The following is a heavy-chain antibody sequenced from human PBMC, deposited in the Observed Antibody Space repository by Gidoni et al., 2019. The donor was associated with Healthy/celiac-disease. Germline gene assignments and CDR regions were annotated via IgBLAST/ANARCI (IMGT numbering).Heavy chain of an antibody. CDR3: ASLAGSYGGWFDP. V-gene: IGHV3-7*01. J-gene: IGHJ5*02. D-gene: IGHD3-16*01. Sequence: EVQLVESGGGLVQPGGSLRLSCAASGFTFSSYWMSWVRQAPGKGLEWVANIKQDGSEKYYVDSVKGRFTISRDNAKNSLYLQMNSLRAEDTAVYYCASLAGSYGGWFDPWGQGTQVTVSS. CDR2: IKQDGSEK. CDR1: GFTFSSYW.